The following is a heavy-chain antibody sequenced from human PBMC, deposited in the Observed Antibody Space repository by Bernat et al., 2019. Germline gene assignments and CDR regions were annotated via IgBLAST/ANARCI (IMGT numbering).Heavy chain of an antibody. CDR1: GFSFSGIW. D-gene: IGHD2-8*02. V-gene: IGHV3-7*03. CDR2: IKQDGSVQ. J-gene: IGHJ1*01. CDR3: ARGYGPEN. Sequence: EVQLVESVGALVQPGGSLRLSCVGSGFSFSGIWMIWVRQAPGKGLEWVANIKQDGSVQHYVDSVKGRFIISRDNTKNSLFLQMNGLGVDDTAVYYCARGYGPENWGQGTLVTVSS.